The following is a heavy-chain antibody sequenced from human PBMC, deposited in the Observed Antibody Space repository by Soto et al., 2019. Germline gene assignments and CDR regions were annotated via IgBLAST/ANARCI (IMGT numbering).Heavy chain of an antibody. CDR1: GFTFDDYA. D-gene: IGHD6-13*01. CDR2: ISWNSGSI. J-gene: IGHJ3*02. CDR3: AKDTSPRAGHAFEI. V-gene: IGHV3-9*01. Sequence: GGSLRLSCAASGFTFDDYAMHWVRQAPGKGLEWVSGISWNSGSIGYADSVKGRFTISRDNAKNSLYLQMNSLRAEDTALYYCAKDTSPRAGHAFEIWGQGTMVTVSS.